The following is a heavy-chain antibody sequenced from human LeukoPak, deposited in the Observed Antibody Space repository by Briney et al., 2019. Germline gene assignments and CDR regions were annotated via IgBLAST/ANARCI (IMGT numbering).Heavy chain of an antibody. Sequence: GASVTVSCKASGGTFIIYAISWVRQAPGQGLEWMGGIIPIFGTANYAQKFQGRVTITTDESTSTAYMELSSLRSEDTAVYYCARANYYDSSGGFDYWGQGTLVTVSS. CDR1: GGTFIIYA. V-gene: IGHV1-69*05. CDR2: IIPIFGTA. J-gene: IGHJ4*02. CDR3: ARANYYDSSGGFDY. D-gene: IGHD3-22*01.